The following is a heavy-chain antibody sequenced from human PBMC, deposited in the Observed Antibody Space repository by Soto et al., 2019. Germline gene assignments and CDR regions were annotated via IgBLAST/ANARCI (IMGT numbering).Heavy chain of an antibody. CDR2: IGTAGDP. J-gene: IGHJ2*01. CDR3: ARAAYYYDSSGYPGPYWYFDL. CDR1: GFTFSSYD. V-gene: IGHV3-13*05. Sequence: GGSLRLSCAASGFTFSSYDMHWVRQATGKGLEWVSAIGTAGDPYYPGSVKGRFTISRENAKNSFYLQMNSLRAGDTAVYYCARAAYYYDSSGYPGPYWYFDLWGRGTLVTV. D-gene: IGHD3-22*01.